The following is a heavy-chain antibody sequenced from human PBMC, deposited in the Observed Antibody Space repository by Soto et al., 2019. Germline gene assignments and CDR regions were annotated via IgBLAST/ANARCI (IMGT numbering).Heavy chain of an antibody. Sequence: EVQLVESGGGLVQPGRTLRLSCAASGFTFGDYAMHWVRQAPGKGLDWVSSINWNSVTLAYADSVKGRFTISRDNAQSSLYLQMKTLTPDDTGVYYCAKVAVTGPLFYYYYIDVWGQGATVTVSS. J-gene: IGHJ6*03. CDR3: AKVAVTGPLFYYYYIDV. V-gene: IGHV3-9*01. CDR1: GFTFGDYA. CDR2: INWNSVTL. D-gene: IGHD2-15*01.